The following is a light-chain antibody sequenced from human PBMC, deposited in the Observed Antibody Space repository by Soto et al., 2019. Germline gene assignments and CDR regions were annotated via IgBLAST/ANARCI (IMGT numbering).Light chain of an antibody. Sequence: EIVLTQSPGTLSLSPGERATLSCRASQSVSSNLVWYQHRPGQAPRLLIYDASTRATGLPARFSGSGSGKEFTLTVSSLKSEDFAVYYCQQYNNWPLITFGQGTRLE. CDR3: QQYNNWPLIT. V-gene: IGKV3-15*01. CDR1: QSVSSN. J-gene: IGKJ5*01. CDR2: DAS.